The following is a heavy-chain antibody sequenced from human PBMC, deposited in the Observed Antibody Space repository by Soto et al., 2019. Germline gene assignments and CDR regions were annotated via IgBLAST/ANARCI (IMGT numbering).Heavy chain of an antibody. CDR3: ARGNGGYRGYYYYGMDV. CDR2: ISSSGSTI. D-gene: IGHD5-12*01. J-gene: IGHJ6*04. CDR1: GFTFSSYE. V-gene: IGHV3-48*03. Sequence: GGSLRLSXSASGFTFSSYEMNWVRQAPGKGLEWVSYISSSGSTIYYADSVKGRFTISRDNAKNSLYLQMNSLRAEDTAVYYCARGNGGYRGYYYYGMDVCGKGPTVTVCS.